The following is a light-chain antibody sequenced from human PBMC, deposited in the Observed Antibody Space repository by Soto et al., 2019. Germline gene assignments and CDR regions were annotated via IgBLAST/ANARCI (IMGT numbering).Light chain of an antibody. CDR2: EVS. CDR3: SLYTSSSTYV. CDR1: SSDVGSYNR. V-gene: IGLV2-18*01. J-gene: IGLJ1*01. Sequence: QSVLTQPPSVSGSPGQPVTISCTGTSSDVGSYNRVSWYQQPPDTAPKLMIYEVSNRPSGVPDRFSGSKSGNTASLTISGLQAEDEADYYCSLYTSSSTYVFGTGTKVTVL.